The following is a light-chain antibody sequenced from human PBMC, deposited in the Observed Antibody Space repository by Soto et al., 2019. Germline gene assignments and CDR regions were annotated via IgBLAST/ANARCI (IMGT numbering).Light chain of an antibody. CDR1: QAISNY. CDR2: AAS. J-gene: IGKJ3*01. Sequence: DIQMTQSPSSLSASVGDSVTITCQASQAISNYLAWFQQKPGKPPKLLIYAASTLESGVPSRFSGGRSGTDFTLTISSLQPEDVATFYCQKYDSLPFTFGPGTKVDIK. V-gene: IGKV1-27*01. CDR3: QKYDSLPFT.